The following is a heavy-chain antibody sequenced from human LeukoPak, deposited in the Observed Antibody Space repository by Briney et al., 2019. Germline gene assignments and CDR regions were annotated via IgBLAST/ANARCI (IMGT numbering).Heavy chain of an antibody. CDR1: GYTFTSYG. CDR2: ISAYNGNT. V-gene: IGHV1-18*01. CDR3: ARGPSSNPHDAFDI. D-gene: IGHD6-6*01. J-gene: IGHJ3*02. Sequence: ASVKVSCKASGYTFTSYGISWVRQAPGQGLEWMGWISAYNGNTNYAQKLQGRVTMTRDTSISTAYMELSRLRSDDTAVYYCARGPSSNPHDAFDIWGQGTMVTVSS.